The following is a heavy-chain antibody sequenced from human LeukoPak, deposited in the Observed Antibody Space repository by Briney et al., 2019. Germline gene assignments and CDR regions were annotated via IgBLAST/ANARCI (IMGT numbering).Heavy chain of an antibody. V-gene: IGHV3-21*01. CDR1: GFTFTTYG. CDR3: ARDSADDSSGYYPFDY. J-gene: IGHJ4*02. Sequence: GGSLRLSCSASGFTFTTYGMNWVRQAPGQGLEWVSGIGGSGTRTYYADSVKGRFTISRDNAKNSLNLQMNSLRAEDTAIYYCARDSADDSSGYYPFDYWGQGTQVSVSS. CDR2: IGGSGTRT. D-gene: IGHD3-22*01.